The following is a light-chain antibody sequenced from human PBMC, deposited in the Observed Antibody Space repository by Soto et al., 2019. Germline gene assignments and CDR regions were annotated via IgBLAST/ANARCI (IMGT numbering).Light chain of an antibody. J-gene: IGLJ2*01. CDR2: SSN. Sequence: QSVLTQPSSASGTPGQRVTISCSGSTSNIASNTVNWYQQFPGATPKLLIYSSNQRPSGVPDRFSGSKSDSSASLAISGLQSEDEADYYCAAWDDSLNALLFGGGTKLTVL. CDR3: AAWDDSLNALL. V-gene: IGLV1-44*01. CDR1: TSNIASNT.